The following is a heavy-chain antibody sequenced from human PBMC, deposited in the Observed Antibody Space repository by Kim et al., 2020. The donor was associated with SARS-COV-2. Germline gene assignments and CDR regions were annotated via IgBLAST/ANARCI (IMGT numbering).Heavy chain of an antibody. CDR3: AREHPTYYYASLDY. D-gene: IGHD3-10*01. J-gene: IGHJ4*02. V-gene: IGHV3-30*04. CDR2: ISYDGSNK. Sequence: GGSLRLSCAASGFTFSSYAMHWVRQAPGKGLEWVAVISYDGSNKYYADSVKGRFTISRDNSKNTLYLQMNSLRAEDTAVYYCAREHPTYYYASLDYWGQGTLVTVSS. CDR1: GFTFSSYA.